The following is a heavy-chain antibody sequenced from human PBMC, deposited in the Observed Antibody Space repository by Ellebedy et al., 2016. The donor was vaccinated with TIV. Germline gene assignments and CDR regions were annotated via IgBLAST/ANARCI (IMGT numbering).Heavy chain of an antibody. CDR1: GGSVSSTRYY. J-gene: IGHJ6*02. CDR3: VRGLGYCTNGVCRMDV. CDR2: VYYSGSP. V-gene: IGHV4-39*01. Sequence: MPSETLSLTCSVSGGSVSSTRYYWAWIRQPPGKGLEYIGSVYYSGSPYYNPSFKSRVTLSADTSKNQFSLNLRTVTAADTAVYYCVRGLGYCTNGVCRMDVWGQGTTVTVSS. D-gene: IGHD2-8*01.